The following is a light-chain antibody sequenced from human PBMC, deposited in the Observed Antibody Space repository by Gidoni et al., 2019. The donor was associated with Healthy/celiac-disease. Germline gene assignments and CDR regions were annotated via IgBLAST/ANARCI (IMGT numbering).Light chain of an antibody. CDR2: AAS. Sequence: DIQMTQSPSSLSASVGDRVTSTCRASQSISSYLNWYQQKPGKAPKLLIYAASSLQSGVPSRFSGSGSGTDFTLTISSLQPEDFATYYCQQSYSTPHTFXQXTKLXIK. CDR1: QSISSY. V-gene: IGKV1-39*01. J-gene: IGKJ2*01. CDR3: QQSYSTPHT.